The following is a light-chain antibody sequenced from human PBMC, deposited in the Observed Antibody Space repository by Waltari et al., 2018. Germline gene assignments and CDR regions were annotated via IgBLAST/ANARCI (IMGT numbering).Light chain of an antibody. CDR2: GAS. Sequence: EIVMTQSPAPLSVSPGERATPSCRASQSVSSNLAWYQQKPGQAPRLLIYGASTRAIGIPARFSGSGSGTEFTLTISSLQSEDSAVYYCQQYNNWPPMTFGQGTKVEIK. CDR3: QQYNNWPPMT. V-gene: IGKV3-15*01. J-gene: IGKJ1*01. CDR1: QSVSSN.